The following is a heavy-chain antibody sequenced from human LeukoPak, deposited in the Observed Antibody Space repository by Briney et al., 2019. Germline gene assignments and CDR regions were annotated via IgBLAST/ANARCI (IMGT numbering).Heavy chain of an antibody. CDR3: ASLRRKLRYFDRSTDY. CDR1: GGSLRGYD. V-gene: IGHV4-34*01. Sequence: SETLSLTCAVYGGSLRGYDWSWIRQPPGKGLEWIGEINHSGSTNYNPSLKSRVTISIDTSKNQISLKLSSVTAADTAVYYCASLRRKLRYFDRSTDYWGQGTLVTVSS. CDR2: INHSGST. J-gene: IGHJ4*02. D-gene: IGHD3-9*01.